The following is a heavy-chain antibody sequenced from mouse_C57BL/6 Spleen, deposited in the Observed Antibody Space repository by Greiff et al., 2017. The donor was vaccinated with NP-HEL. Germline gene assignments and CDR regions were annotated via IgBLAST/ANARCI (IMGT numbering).Heavy chain of an antibody. Sequence: QVQLKESGAELVRPGTSVKVSCKASGYAFTNYLIEWVKQRPGQGLEWIGVINPGSGGTNYNEKCKGKATLTADKSSSTAYMQLSSLTSEDSAVYFCARGGFYYEFAYWGQGTLVTVSA. D-gene: IGHD1-1*01. CDR2: INPGSGGT. CDR1: GYAFTNYL. J-gene: IGHJ3*01. V-gene: IGHV1-54*01. CDR3: ARGGFYYEFAY.